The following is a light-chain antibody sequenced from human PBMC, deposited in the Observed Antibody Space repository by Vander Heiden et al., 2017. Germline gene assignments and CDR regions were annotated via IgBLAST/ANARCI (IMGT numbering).Light chain of an antibody. V-gene: IGLV3-19*01. Sequence: SSELTQDPAVSVALGQTVRITCQGDSLRSYYASWYQQKPGQAPVLVIYGKNNRPSGIPDRFSGSSSGNTASVTITGAQAEDEADYYCNSRDSSGNQSVFGTGTKVTVL. CDR3: NSRDSSGNQSV. J-gene: IGLJ1*01. CDR2: GKN. CDR1: SLRSYY.